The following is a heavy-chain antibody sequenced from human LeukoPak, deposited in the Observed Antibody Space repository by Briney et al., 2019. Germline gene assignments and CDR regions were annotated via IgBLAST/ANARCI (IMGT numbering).Heavy chain of an antibody. Sequence: GGSLRLSCEASGFTLSSYAMSWVRQAPQRGLEWVSVISGRGSTTYYADSVRGRFTISRDNSKNTLYLQMNSLRAEDTAVYYCAKRPGIAASLGWFDPWGQGTLVTVSS. CDR2: ISGRGSTT. D-gene: IGHD6-13*01. J-gene: IGHJ5*02. V-gene: IGHV3-23*01. CDR1: GFTLSSYA. CDR3: AKRPGIAASLGWFDP.